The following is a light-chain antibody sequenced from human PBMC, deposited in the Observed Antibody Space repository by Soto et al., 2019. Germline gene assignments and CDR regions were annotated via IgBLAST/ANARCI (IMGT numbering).Light chain of an antibody. CDR1: QRISSW. V-gene: IGKV1-5*03. CDR3: QQYSSTSLLT. J-gene: IGKJ4*01. CDR2: KAS. Sequence: DIQMTQSPSTLSASVGDRVTITCRASQRISSWLAWYQQKPGKAPKLLIYKASSLESGVSSRFSGSGSGTEFTLTISSLQPDDFASYYCQQYSSTSLLTFGGGTKVDIK.